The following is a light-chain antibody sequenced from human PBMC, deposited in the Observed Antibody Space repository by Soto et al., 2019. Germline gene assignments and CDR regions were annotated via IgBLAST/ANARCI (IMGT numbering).Light chain of an antibody. V-gene: IGKV3-20*01. CDR3: QQYGSSPQT. J-gene: IGKJ1*01. CDR1: QSVSSNF. Sequence: ILLTQSPGTLSLSPGERATLSCRASQSVSSNFLAWFQQKPGQAPRLLIYAASSRATGIPDRFSGSGSGTDFTLTISRLEPEDFAVYYCQQYGSSPQTFGQGTKVDIK. CDR2: AAS.